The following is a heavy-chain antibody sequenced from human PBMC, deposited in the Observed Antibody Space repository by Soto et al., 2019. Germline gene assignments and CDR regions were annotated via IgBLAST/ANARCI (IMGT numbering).Heavy chain of an antibody. CDR3: AKVPDYDINDPFDY. Sequence: QVQLVESGGGVVQPGRSLRLSCAASGFTFSSYGMHWVRQAPGKGLEWGAVISYDGSNKYYADSVKGRFTISRDNSKNTLYLQMNSLRAEDTAVYYCAKVPDYDINDPFDYWGQGTLVTVS. J-gene: IGHJ4*02. D-gene: IGHD3-9*01. V-gene: IGHV3-30*18. CDR1: GFTFSSYG. CDR2: ISYDGSNK.